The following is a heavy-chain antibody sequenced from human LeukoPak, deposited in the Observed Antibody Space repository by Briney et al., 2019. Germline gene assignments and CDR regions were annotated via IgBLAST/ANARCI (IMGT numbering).Heavy chain of an antibody. CDR3: ARGTRGSLGKFDP. CDR1: GYTFTDYY. Sequence: ASVKVSCKASGYTFTDYYMHWVRQAPGQGLEWMGWINPHSGGTDHAQKFQGRVTMTRDTSISTAYMELSRLRSDDTAVYYCARGTRGSLGKFDPWGQGTLVTVSS. J-gene: IGHJ5*02. V-gene: IGHV1-2*02. D-gene: IGHD1-26*01. CDR2: INPHSGGT.